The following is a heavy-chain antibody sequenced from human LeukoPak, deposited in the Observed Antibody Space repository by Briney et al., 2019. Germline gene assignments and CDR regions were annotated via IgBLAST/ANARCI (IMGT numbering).Heavy chain of an antibody. CDR3: ARNRDGYNSFDY. J-gene: IGHJ4*02. V-gene: IGHV4-31*03. D-gene: IGHD5-24*01. Sequence: SQTLSLTCTVSGGSINNGGYYWSWIRQHPGKGLEWIGYIYYSGSSYYNPSLRGRVTISVDTSKNHFSLKLSSVTAADTAVYYCARNRDGYNSFDYWGQGTLVTVSS. CDR2: IYYSGSS. CDR1: GGSINNGGYY.